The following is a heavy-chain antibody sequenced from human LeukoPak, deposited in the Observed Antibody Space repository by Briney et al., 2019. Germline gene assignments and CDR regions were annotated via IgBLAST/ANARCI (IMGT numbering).Heavy chain of an antibody. V-gene: IGHV3-23*01. Sequence: GGSLRLSCAASGFTFSNYAMSWVRQAPGKGLEWVSSLTGSGGNTYYTDSVKGRFTISRDNAKNSLYLQMNSLRAEDTAVYYCARGGSSSRRTWFDPWGQGTLVTVSS. CDR3: ARGGSSSRRTWFDP. CDR2: LTGSGGNT. D-gene: IGHD6-13*01. CDR1: GFTFSNYA. J-gene: IGHJ5*02.